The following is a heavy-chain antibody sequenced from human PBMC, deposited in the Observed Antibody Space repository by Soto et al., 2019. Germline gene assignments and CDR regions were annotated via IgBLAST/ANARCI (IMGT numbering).Heavy chain of an antibody. D-gene: IGHD6-13*01. Sequence: PSETLSLTCAVYGGSFSDYYWTWIRQPPGKGLEWIGEINHSGSTNYNPSLKSRITISVDTSKNQFSLKVNSVTAADMAVYYCARGGNRWYSDHWDQGILVTVSS. CDR1: GGSFSDYY. V-gene: IGHV4-34*01. CDR2: INHSGST. CDR3: ARGGNRWYSDH. J-gene: IGHJ5*02.